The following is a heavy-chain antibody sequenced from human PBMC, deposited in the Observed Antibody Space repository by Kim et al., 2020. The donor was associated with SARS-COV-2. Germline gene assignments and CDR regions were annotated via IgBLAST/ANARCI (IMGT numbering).Heavy chain of an antibody. CDR3: ARGGYPFDP. D-gene: IGHD1-1*01. J-gene: IGHJ5*02. CDR2: GNT. Sequence: GNTNYAPKPQGRVTMTTDTSTSTAYMELRSLRSDDTAVYYCARGGYPFDPWGQGTLVTVSS. V-gene: IGHV1-18*01.